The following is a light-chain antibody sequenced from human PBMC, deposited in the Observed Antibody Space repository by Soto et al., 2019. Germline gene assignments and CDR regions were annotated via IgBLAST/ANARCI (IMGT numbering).Light chain of an antibody. CDR2: EVS. J-gene: IGLJ1*01. Sequence: QSALTQPPSASGSPGQSVTISCTGTSSDVGGYNYVSWYQQHPGKAPKLMIYEVSKRPSGVPDRFSGSKSGNTASLTVSGLQAEDEADYYCNSYAGSNNFIVFGPGTKLTVL. V-gene: IGLV2-8*01. CDR1: SSDVGGYNY. CDR3: NSYAGSNNFIV.